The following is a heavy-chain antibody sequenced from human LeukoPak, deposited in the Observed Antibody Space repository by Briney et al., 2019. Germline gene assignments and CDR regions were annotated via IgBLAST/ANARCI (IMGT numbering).Heavy chain of an antibody. CDR1: GFTFSSYG. V-gene: IGHV3-30*18. CDR3: AKDAGSMVQSN. D-gene: IGHD3-10*01. J-gene: IGHJ4*02. Sequence: PGGSLRLSCAASGFTFSSYGMHWVRQAPGKGLEWVAVISYDGSNKYYADSVKGRFTIPRDNSKNTLYLQMNSLRAEDTAVYYCAKDAGSMVQSNWGQGTLVTVSS. CDR2: ISYDGSNK.